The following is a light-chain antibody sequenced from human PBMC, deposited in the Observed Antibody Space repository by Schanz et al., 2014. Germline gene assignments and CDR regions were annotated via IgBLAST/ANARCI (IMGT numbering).Light chain of an antibody. J-gene: IGLJ1*01. Sequence: QSALTQPASVSGSPGQSITISCTGTSSDVGSYNLVSWYQQHPDKAPKLIIYEGTKRPSGVSNRFSGSESGNTASLTISGLQAEDEAVYSCCSYAGTNTAYVFGTGTKLTVL. V-gene: IGLV2-23*01. CDR1: SSDVGSYNL. CDR2: EGT. CDR3: CSYAGTNTAYV.